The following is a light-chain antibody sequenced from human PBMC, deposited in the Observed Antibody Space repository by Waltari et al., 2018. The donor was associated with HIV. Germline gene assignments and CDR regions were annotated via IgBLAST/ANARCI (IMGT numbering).Light chain of an antibody. V-gene: IGLV1-44*01. CDR1: SSNIGSNT. CDR2: INN. CDR3: ASWDDRLSGWV. Sequence: QSVLTQPPSASGTPGQRVTISCSGSSSNIGSNTVTWYQQVPGTAPKLLIYINNQRPSGVPDRFSGSKSGTSASLAISGLQSEDEVDYFCASWDDRLSGWVFGGGTKLTVL. J-gene: IGLJ3*02.